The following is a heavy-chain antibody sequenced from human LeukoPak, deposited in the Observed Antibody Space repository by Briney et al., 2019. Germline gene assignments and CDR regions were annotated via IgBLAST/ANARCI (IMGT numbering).Heavy chain of an antibody. CDR1: GFIFSSYG. D-gene: IGHD6-13*01. CDR3: AKAPLGGSSWYGLFDY. J-gene: IGHJ4*02. V-gene: IGHV3-30*02. CDR2: IRYDGSNK. Sequence: GGSLRLSCAASGFIFSSYGMHWVRQAPGKGLEWVAFIRYDGSNKYYADSVKGRFTISRDNSKNTLYLQMNSLRAEDTAIYYCAKAPLGGSSWYGLFDYWGQGTLVTVSS.